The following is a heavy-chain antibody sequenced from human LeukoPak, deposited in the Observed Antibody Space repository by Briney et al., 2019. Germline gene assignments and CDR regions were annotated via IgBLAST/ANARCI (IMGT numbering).Heavy chain of an antibody. CDR3: ARYSRIAVAGTSVN. V-gene: IGHV1-18*01. Sequence: SVKVSCKASGYTLTSYGISWVRQAPGQGLEGMGWISAYNGNTNYAQKLQGRVTMTTDTSTSTAYMELRSLRSDDTAVYYCARYSRIAVAGTSVNWGQGTLVTVSP. CDR1: GYTLTSYG. D-gene: IGHD6-19*01. CDR2: ISAYNGNT. J-gene: IGHJ4*02.